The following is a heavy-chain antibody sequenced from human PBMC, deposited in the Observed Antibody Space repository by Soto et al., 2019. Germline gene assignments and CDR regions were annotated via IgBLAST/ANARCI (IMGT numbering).Heavy chain of an antibody. CDR3: ARGGGYCGSTSCHTYYFDY. CDR2: IAYTGIT. Sequence: QVHLQESGPGLLKPSETLSLTCSVSGGPIRSYYLSWVRQAPGKGLEWIAYIAYTGITGYNPSLRSRVTISGDTSQNVFSLKMTSVTAADTAVYYCARGGGYCGSTSCHTYYFDYWGQGPLVTVSS. D-gene: IGHD2-2*02. J-gene: IGHJ4*02. V-gene: IGHV4-59*01. CDR1: GGPIRSYY.